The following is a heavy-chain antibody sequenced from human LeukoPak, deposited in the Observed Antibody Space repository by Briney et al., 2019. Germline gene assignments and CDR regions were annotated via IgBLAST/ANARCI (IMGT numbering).Heavy chain of an antibody. CDR2: INHSGYT. J-gene: IGHJ4*02. V-gene: IGHV4-34*01. Sequence: SETLSLTCAVYGESSFSNYYWSWIRQTPEGALEWIGEINHSGYTNYNPSLKSRVTLSIDTSKNQFSLGLNSVTAADTAVYYCSRQVVGNDYWGQGTLVTVSS. CDR3: SRQVVGNDY. CDR1: GESSFSNYY. D-gene: IGHD3-22*01.